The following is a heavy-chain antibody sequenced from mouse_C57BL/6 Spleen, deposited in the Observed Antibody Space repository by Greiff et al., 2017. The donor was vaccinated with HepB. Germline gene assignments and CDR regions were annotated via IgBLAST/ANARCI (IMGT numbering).Heavy chain of an antibody. CDR3: ARSDYYGSGYFDY. J-gene: IGHJ2*01. CDR2: IYPGSGST. CDR1: GYTFTSYW. V-gene: IGHV1-55*01. D-gene: IGHD1-1*01. Sequence: VKLQESGAELVKPGASVKMSCKASGYTFTSYWITWVKQRPGQGLEWIGDIYPGSGSTNYNEKFKSKATLTVDTSSSTAYMQLSSLTSEDSAVYYCARSDYYGSGYFDYRGQGTTLTVSS.